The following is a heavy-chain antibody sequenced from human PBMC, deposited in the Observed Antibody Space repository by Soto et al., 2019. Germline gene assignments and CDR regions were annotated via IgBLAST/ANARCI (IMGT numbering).Heavy chain of an antibody. CDR1: GYTFTHYY. CDR3: ARVPGHKNSRGDY. D-gene: IGHD1-7*01. V-gene: IGHV1-2*02. J-gene: IGHJ4*02. Sequence: SVKVSCKASGYTFTHYYIHWLQLSPGQGLEWMGLINPKTGDTNFAQKFRDRVTMTRDTSTNTANMKLSSLRSDDTAVYYCARVPGHKNSRGDYWGQGTPVTVSS. CDR2: INPKTGDT.